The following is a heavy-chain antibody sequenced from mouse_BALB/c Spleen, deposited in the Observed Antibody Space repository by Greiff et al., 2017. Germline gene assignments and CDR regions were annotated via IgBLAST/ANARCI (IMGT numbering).Heavy chain of an antibody. CDR3: ARCYYGSSPFDY. Sequence: QVQLQQSGAELVRPGTSVKVSCKASGYAFTNYLIEWVKQRPGQGLEWIGVINPGSGGTNYNEKFKGKATLTADKSSSTAYMQLSSLTSDDSAVYFCARCYYGSSPFDYWGQGTTLTVSS. CDR1: GYAFTNYL. CDR2: INPGSGGT. V-gene: IGHV1-54*01. J-gene: IGHJ2*01. D-gene: IGHD1-1*01.